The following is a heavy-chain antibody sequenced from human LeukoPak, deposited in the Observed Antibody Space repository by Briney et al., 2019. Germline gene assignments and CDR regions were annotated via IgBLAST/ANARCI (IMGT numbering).Heavy chain of an antibody. CDR2: IYPGDSDT. CDR1: GYSFTSYW. CDR3: ARSGGMIVPADIWAFDI. V-gene: IGHV5-51*01. Sequence: GESLKISCKGSGYSFTSYWIGWVRQMPGKGLEWMGIIYPGDSDTRYSPSFQGQVTISADKSISTAYLQWSSLKASDTAMYYCARSGGMIVPADIWAFDIWGQGTMVTVSS. D-gene: IGHD2-2*01. J-gene: IGHJ3*02.